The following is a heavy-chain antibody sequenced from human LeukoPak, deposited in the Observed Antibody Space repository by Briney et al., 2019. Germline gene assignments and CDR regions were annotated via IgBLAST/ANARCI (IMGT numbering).Heavy chain of an antibody. J-gene: IGHJ4*02. D-gene: IGHD3-3*01. CDR1: GGSISSGGYY. CDR3: ARGEGEWLFPFDY. V-gene: IGHV4-31*03. Sequence: PSQTLSLTCTVSGGSISSGGYYWSWIRQHPGKGLEWIGYIYYSGSTYYNPSLKSRVTISVDTSKNQFSPKLSSVTAADTAVYYCARGEGEWLFPFDYWGQGTLVTVSS. CDR2: IYYSGST.